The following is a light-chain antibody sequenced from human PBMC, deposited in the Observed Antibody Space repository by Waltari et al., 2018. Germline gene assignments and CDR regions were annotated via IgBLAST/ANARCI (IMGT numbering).Light chain of an antibody. V-gene: IGLV2-23*01. CDR2: EGS. Sequence: HPCKAPKLMSYEGSMRPSGVSNRFSGSKSHNTASLTNSGLQAEDEAHYSCGSYAGSSAPRVFGGGTKLTVL. CDR3: GSYAGSSAPRV. J-gene: IGLJ3*02.